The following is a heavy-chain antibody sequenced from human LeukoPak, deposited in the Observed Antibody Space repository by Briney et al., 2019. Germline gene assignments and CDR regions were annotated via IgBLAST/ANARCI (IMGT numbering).Heavy chain of an antibody. CDR2: INPNSGGT. Sequence: ASVKVSCKASGYTFTDYDIHWVRQAPGQGLEWMGRINPNSGGTKYAQKFQGRVTMTRDTSITTAYMELSRLRSDDTAVYYCARDVGSNNCENWGQGTLVTVSS. D-gene: IGHD2-2*01. J-gene: IGHJ4*02. CDR1: GYTFTDYD. V-gene: IGHV1-2*06. CDR3: ARDVGSNNCEN.